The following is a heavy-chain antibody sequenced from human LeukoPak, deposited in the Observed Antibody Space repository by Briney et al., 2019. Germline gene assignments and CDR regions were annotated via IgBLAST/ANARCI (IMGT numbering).Heavy chain of an antibody. CDR2: ITGSGGST. V-gene: IGHV3-23*01. D-gene: IGHD6-13*01. J-gene: IGHJ4*02. CDR3: AKVPLIAAPKHFDY. Sequence: ETLSLTCAVSGGAISSTNWWSWVRQSPEKGLEWVSAITGSGGSTYYADSVKGRFTISRDNSKNTLYLQMNRLRAEDTAVYYCAKVPLIAAPKHFDYWGQGTLVTVSS. CDR1: GGAISSTN.